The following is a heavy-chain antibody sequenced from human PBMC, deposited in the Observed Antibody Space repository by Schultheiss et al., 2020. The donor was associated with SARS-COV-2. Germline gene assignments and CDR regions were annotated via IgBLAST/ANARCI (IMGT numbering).Heavy chain of an antibody. J-gene: IGHJ3*02. V-gene: IGHV3-23*01. CDR3: AKIEDCSSTSCYTNDAFDI. Sequence: GGSLRLSCAASGFTFSSYAMSWVRQAPGKGLEWVSAISVSGGSTYYADSVKGRFTISRDNSKNTLYLQMNSLRAEDTAVYYCAKIEDCSSTSCYTNDAFDIWGQGTMVTVSS. CDR2: ISVSGGST. CDR1: GFTFSSYA. D-gene: IGHD2-2*02.